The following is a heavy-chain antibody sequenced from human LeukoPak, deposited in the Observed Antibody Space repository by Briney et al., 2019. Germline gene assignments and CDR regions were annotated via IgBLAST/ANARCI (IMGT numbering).Heavy chain of an antibody. Sequence: GGSLRLSCAASGFTFDDYPMHWVRQAPGKGLEGVSGISWNSGSIGYADSVKGRFTISRDNAKHSLYLQMNSLRAEDTALYYCAKDGYNSAYFDYWGQGTLVTVSS. CDR3: AKDGYNSAYFDY. D-gene: IGHD5-24*01. CDR2: ISWNSGSI. V-gene: IGHV3-9*01. CDR1: GFTFDDYP. J-gene: IGHJ4*02.